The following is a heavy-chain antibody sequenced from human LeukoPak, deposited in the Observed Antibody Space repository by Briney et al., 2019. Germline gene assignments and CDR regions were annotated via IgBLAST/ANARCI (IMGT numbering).Heavy chain of an antibody. V-gene: IGHV4-4*09. CDR3: ARHTWYSGYDRYFDL. Sequence: SETLSLTCTVSGGSISSYYWSWIRQPPGKGLEWIGYIYTSGSTNYNLSLKSRVTISVDTSKNQFSLKLSSVTAADTAVYYCARHTWYSGYDRYFDLWGRGTLVTVSS. D-gene: IGHD5-12*01. J-gene: IGHJ2*01. CDR1: GGSISSYY. CDR2: IYTSGST.